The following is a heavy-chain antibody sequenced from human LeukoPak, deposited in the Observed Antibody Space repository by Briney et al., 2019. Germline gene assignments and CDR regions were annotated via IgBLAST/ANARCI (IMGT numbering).Heavy chain of an antibody. D-gene: IGHD4-17*01. CDR3: AKDPNGDYIGAFDF. CDR1: AVSFSKFA. Sequence: GGSLRLSCAACAVSFSKFALIWVRQAPGKGLEWVSAITANGGYTLYADAVKGRFTVSRDNSKNTLYLQINSLRSEDTAMYYCAKDPNGDYIGAFDFWGQGTMVTVSS. V-gene: IGHV3-23*01. J-gene: IGHJ3*01. CDR2: ITANGGYT.